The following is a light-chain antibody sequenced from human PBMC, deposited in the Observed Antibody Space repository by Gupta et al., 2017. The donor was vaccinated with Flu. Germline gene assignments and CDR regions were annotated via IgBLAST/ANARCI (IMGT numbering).Light chain of an antibody. V-gene: IGKV1-12*01. CDR2: ASS. Sequence: PSSVSALVGDRVTITCRASRKIYGWLAWYQLKPGRAPDLLVYASSSLQNGVPPRFSASGSGTDFTLTINNLQPEDSATYYCQQAHSFPRTFGQGTKVEIK. J-gene: IGKJ1*01. CDR1: RKIYGW. CDR3: QQAHSFPRT.